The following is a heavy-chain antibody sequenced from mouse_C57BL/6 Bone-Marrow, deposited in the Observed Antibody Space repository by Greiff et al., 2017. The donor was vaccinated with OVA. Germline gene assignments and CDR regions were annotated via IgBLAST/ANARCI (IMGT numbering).Heavy chain of an antibody. D-gene: IGHD1-1*01. CDR2: INSNNGGT. Sequence: VQLQQSGPELVKPGASVKISCKASGYTFTDYYMNWVKQSHGKSLEWIGDINSNNGGTSYNQKFKGKATLTVDKSSSPAYMELRSLTSEDSAVYYCARGSSYSYYAMDDWGQGTSVTVSS. V-gene: IGHV1-26*01. CDR3: ARGSSYSYYAMDD. CDR1: GYTFTDYY. J-gene: IGHJ4*01.